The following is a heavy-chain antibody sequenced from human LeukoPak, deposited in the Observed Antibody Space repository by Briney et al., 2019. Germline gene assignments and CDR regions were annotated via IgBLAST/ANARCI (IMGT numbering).Heavy chain of an antibody. Sequence: TSETLSLTCAVYGGSFSGYYWSWIRQPPGKGLEWIGEINHSGSTNYNPSLKSRVTISVDTSNNQFALKLSSVTAADTAVYYCARDSGYSYGKIDYWGQGTLVTVSP. J-gene: IGHJ4*02. D-gene: IGHD5-18*01. CDR1: GGSFSGYY. V-gene: IGHV4-34*01. CDR2: INHSGST. CDR3: ARDSGYSYGKIDY.